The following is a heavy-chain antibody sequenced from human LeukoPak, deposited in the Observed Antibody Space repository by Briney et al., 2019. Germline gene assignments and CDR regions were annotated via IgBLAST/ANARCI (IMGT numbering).Heavy chain of an antibody. D-gene: IGHD2-21*01. CDR1: GFTVSRYA. J-gene: IGHJ4*02. V-gene: IGHV3-23*01. CDR2: IGGGGTL. Sequence: PGGSLRLSCAASGFTVSRYAMGWVRQAPGKGLEWVSAIGGGGTLYYSDSVKGRVSISRDISKNTLLLQTNSHRAENTAVYYSARRRYYWGGDFANWGQGTLVTVSS. CDR3: ARRRYYWGGDFAN.